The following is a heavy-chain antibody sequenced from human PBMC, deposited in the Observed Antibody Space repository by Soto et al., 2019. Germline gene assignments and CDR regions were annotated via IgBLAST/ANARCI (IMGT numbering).Heavy chain of an antibody. Sequence: ASVKVSCKASGGTFSSYDISCVRQAPGQRREWMGGMNPSGGSTSYAQKYQGRVTMTRDTTTSTLYKELSSPRSEETAEYKCASGPVCSGGSCYSPYYYYYYMDVWGKGTTVTVSS. CDR2: MNPSGGST. V-gene: IGHV1-46*03. CDR3: ASGPVCSGGSCYSPYYYYYYMDV. D-gene: IGHD2-15*01. J-gene: IGHJ6*03. CDR1: GGTFSSYD.